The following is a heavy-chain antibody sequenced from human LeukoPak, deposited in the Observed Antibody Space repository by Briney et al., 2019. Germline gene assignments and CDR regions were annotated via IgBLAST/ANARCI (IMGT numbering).Heavy chain of an antibody. CDR1: GYTFTSYD. CDR3: ARRNYDEDAFDI. V-gene: IGHV1-8*03. CDR2: MNPNSGNT. J-gene: IGHJ3*02. Sequence: VASVKVSCKASGYTFTSYDINWVRQATGQGLEWMGWMNPNSGNTGYAQKFQGRVTITRNTSISTAYMELSSLRSEDTAVYYCARRNYDEDAFDIWGQGTMVTVSS. D-gene: IGHD3-22*01.